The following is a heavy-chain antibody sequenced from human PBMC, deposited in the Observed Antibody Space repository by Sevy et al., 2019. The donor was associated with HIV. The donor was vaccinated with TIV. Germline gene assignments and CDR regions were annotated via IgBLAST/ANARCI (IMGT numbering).Heavy chain of an antibody. J-gene: IGHJ4*02. Sequence: GGSLRLSCTTSGFTFGDYAMNWVRQAPGKGLEWVAFLKSKADGGTVDHAASVKSRFTISRDDSKTIAYLQMNDLTTKDTGVYYCTRWKELNSIFDYWGQGALATVSS. CDR2: LKSKADGGTV. D-gene: IGHD1-1*01. CDR1: GFTFGDYA. V-gene: IGHV3-49*04. CDR3: TRWKELNSIFDY.